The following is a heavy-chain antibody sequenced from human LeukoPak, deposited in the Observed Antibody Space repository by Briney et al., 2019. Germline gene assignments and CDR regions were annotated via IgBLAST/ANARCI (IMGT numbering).Heavy chain of an antibody. CDR1: GFTFTDSA. CDR3: AKGGSYAPLDY. V-gene: IGHV3-23*01. J-gene: IGHJ4*02. CDR2: ISTSGCDT. D-gene: IGHD1-26*01. Sequence: PGGSLRLSCAASGFTFTDSAMTWVRQAPGKGLEWVSAISTSGCDTIYPDSVKGRFHISRNNSKNTLYLQMNSLRAEDTAIYYCAKGGSYAPLDYWGQGTLVTVSS.